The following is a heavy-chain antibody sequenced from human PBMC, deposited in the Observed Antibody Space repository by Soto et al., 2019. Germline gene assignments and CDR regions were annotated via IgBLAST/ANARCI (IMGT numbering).Heavy chain of an antibody. Sequence: PSETLSLTCTVSGGSISAYYWSWIRQPPGKGLEWIGYIYYSGNTNYNPSLKSRVTMSIDTSKNRFPLKLSSLTAADTAVYYCARRYCTGTSCFFDYWGRGNLVTVSS. CDR3: ARRYCTGTSCFFDY. V-gene: IGHV4-59*01. D-gene: IGHD2-2*01. J-gene: IGHJ4*02. CDR1: GGSISAYY. CDR2: IYYSGNT.